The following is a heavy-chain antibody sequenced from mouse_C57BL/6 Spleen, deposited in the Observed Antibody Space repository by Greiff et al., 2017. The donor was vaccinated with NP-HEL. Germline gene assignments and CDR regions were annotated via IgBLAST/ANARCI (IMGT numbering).Heavy chain of an antibody. D-gene: IGHD1-1*01. CDR1: GYTFTSYW. CDR2: IDPNSGGT. V-gene: IGHV1-72*01. CDR3: ARGGLLRSAYAMDY. Sequence: VQLQQPGAELVKPGASVKLSCKASGYTFTSYWMHWVKQRPGQGLEWIGRIDPNSGGTKYNEKFKSKATLTVDKPSSTAYMQLSSLTSEDSAVYYCARGGLLRSAYAMDYWGQGTSVTVSS. J-gene: IGHJ4*01.